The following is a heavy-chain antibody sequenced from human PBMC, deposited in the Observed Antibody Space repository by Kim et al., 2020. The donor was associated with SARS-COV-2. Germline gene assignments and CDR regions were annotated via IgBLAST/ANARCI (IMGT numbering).Heavy chain of an antibody. V-gene: IGHV4-59*08. Sequence: SETLSLTCTVSGGSISSYYWSWIRQPPGKGLQWIGYIYYSGSTNYNPALKSRVSMSVVTSKNQFSLNLSSVTAADTAVYYCARRAYKWNGEYFDYWGQG. CDR1: GGSISSYY. J-gene: IGHJ4*02. CDR3: ARRAYKWNGEYFDY. CDR2: IYYSGST. D-gene: IGHD1-20*01.